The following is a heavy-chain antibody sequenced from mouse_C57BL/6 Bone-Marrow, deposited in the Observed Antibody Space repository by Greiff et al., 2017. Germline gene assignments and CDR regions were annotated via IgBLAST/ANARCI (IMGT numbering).Heavy chain of an antibody. J-gene: IGHJ3*01. V-gene: IGHV14-2*01. Sequence: VQLQQSGAELVKPGASVKLSCTASGFNIKDYYMHWVKQRPEQGLEWIGRIDPEDGDTKYAPKFQGKATITADTSSNTAYLQLSSLTSEDTAVYYCARVYGNYAWFAYWGQGTLGTVSA. D-gene: IGHD2-1*01. CDR3: ARVYGNYAWFAY. CDR2: IDPEDGDT. CDR1: GFNIKDYY.